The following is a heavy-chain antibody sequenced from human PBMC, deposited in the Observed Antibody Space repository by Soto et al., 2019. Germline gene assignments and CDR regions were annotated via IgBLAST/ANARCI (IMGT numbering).Heavy chain of an antibody. CDR2: ISGSGGST. Sequence: PGGTLRLSCAASGFPFSSYAMRWVRQAPGKGLEWVSAISGSGGSTYYADSVKGRFTISRDNSKNTLYLQMNSLRAEDTAVYYCAKVEVITGSPYGMDVWGQGTTDTVSS. CDR1: GFPFSSYA. V-gene: IGHV3-23*01. J-gene: IGHJ6*02. CDR3: AKVEVITGSPYGMDV. D-gene: IGHD3-10*01.